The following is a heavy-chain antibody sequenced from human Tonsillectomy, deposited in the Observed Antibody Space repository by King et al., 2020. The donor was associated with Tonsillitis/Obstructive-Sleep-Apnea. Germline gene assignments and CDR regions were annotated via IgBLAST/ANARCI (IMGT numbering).Heavy chain of an antibody. CDR1: GFTFSSYA. CDR2: ISGSGGST. J-gene: IGHJ6*03. D-gene: IGHD1-7*01. CDR3: AKGASTGTTRTKYYYYYMDV. V-gene: IGHV3-23*04. Sequence: VQLVESGGGLVQPGGSLRLSCAASGFTFSSYAMSWVRQAPGKGLEWVSAISGSGGSTYYADSVKGRFTISRDNSKNTLYLQMNSLRAEDTAVYYCAKGASTGTTRTKYYYYYMDVWGKGTTVTVSS.